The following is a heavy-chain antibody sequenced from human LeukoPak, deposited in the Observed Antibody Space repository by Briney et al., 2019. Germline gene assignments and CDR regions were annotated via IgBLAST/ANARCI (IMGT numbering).Heavy chain of an antibody. V-gene: IGHV3-48*01. CDR3: VSYSGSVDY. CDR2: ISSSSNSI. D-gene: IGHD1-26*01. Sequence: PGGSLRLSCVVSGFTFSHYGMDLVRQAPGKGLEWVSYISSSSNSIYYADSVKGRFTISRDNAKNSLHLQMNSLRGDDTAVYYCVSYSGSVDYWGQGTLVTVSS. J-gene: IGHJ4*02. CDR1: GFTFSHYG.